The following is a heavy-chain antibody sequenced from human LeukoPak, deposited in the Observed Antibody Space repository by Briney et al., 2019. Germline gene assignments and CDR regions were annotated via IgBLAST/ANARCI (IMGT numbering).Heavy chain of an antibody. J-gene: IGHJ6*03. CDR2: ISGRSDDI. CDR1: EFTFSSYS. V-gene: IGHV3-21*04. CDR3: AREGAAVYYYMDV. D-gene: IGHD4/OR15-4a*01. Sequence: GGSLRLSCAGSEFTFSSYSMNWVRQAPGKGLGWVSSISGRSDDIYYADSVKGRFTISRDNAKNSLYLQMNSLRAEDTALYYCAREGAAVYYYMDVWGKGTTVTVSS.